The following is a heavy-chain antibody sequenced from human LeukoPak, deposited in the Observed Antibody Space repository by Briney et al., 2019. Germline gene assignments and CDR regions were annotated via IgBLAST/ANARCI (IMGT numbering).Heavy chain of an antibody. J-gene: IGHJ4*02. CDR3: AREMPWSTGYYPVFDD. Sequence: GGSLRLSCEAYEFSFSSYSMHWVRQTPDKGLDWLAVMSGDGSKTFYADSVKGQFTISRDNSKNTLYLQMTSLRAEDTAVYYCAREMPWSTGYYPVFDDWGQGTLVTVSS. CDR1: EFSFSSYS. CDR2: MSGDGSKT. D-gene: IGHD1-26*01. V-gene: IGHV3-30*04.